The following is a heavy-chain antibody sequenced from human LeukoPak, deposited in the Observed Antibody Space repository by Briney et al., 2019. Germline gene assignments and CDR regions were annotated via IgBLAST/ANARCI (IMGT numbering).Heavy chain of an antibody. CDR3: ARGSGHAFDI. V-gene: IGHV3-48*02. CDR1: GFTFSNYK. Sequence: PGGSLRLPCAVSGFTFSNYKMNWVRQAPGKGLEWVSYISTSSITKYYADSVKGRFTISRDNAKNSLYLQMSSLRDEDTAVYYCARGSGHAFDIWGQGTMVTVSS. CDR2: ISTSSITK. J-gene: IGHJ3*02. D-gene: IGHD3-10*01.